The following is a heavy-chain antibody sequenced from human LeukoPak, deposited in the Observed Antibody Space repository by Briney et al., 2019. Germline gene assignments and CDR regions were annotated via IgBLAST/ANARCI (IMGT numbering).Heavy chain of an antibody. CDR2: ISAYNGNT. CDR1: GYTFTSYG. V-gene: IGHV1-18*04. D-gene: IGHD3-10*01. J-gene: IGHJ4*02. Sequence: ASVKVSCKASGYTFTSYGISWVRQAPGQGLEWMGWISAYNGNTNYAQKLQGRVTMTTDTSTSTAYMELRSLRSDDTAVYYCARSRDYYGSGSSPPEYWGQGTLVTVSS. CDR3: ARSRDYYGSGSSPPEY.